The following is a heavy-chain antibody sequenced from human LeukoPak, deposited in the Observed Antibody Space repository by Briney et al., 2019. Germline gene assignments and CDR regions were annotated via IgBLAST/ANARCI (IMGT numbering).Heavy chain of an antibody. D-gene: IGHD7-27*01. V-gene: IGHV3-30-3*01. CDR1: GFTFSSYA. J-gene: IGHJ4*02. CDR2: ISYDGSNK. Sequence: PGGSLRLSCAASGFTFSSYAMHWVRQAPGKGLEWVAVISYDGSNKYYADSVKGRFTISRDNSKNTLYLQMDSLRAEDTAVYYCARGKTGDSWGQGTLVTVSS. CDR3: ARGKTGDS.